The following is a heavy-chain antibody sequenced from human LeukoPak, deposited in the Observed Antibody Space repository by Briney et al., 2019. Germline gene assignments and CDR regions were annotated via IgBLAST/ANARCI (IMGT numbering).Heavy chain of an antibody. Sequence: PSETLSLTCAVYGGSFSGYYWSWIRQPPGKGLEWIGEINHSGSTNYNPSLKSRVTISVDTSKNQFSLKLSSGTAADTAVYYCARGSGGSYNYWGQGTLVTVSS. J-gene: IGHJ4*02. CDR1: GGSFSGYY. V-gene: IGHV4-34*01. CDR2: INHSGST. D-gene: IGHD1-26*01. CDR3: ARGSGGSYNY.